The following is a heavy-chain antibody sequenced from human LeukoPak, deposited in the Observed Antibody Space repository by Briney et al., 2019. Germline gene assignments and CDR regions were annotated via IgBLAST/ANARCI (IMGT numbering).Heavy chain of an antibody. CDR3: ARVQLGGSWFFDL. Sequence: GGSLRLSCAASGFTFSSYAMSWVRQAPGKGLEWVSAISGSGYSTYYADSVKGRFTISRDNSKNTLYLQMNSLRAEDTAVYYCARVQLGGSWFFDLWGRGTLVTVSS. V-gene: IGHV3-23*01. CDR1: GFTFSSYA. D-gene: IGHD5-12*01. J-gene: IGHJ2*01. CDR2: ISGSGYST.